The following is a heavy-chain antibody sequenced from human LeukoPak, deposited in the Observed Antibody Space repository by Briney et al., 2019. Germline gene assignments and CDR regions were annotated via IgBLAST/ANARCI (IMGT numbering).Heavy chain of an antibody. Sequence: GGSLRLSCAASGFTFSTFAMNWVRQAPGKGLEWVSVITDSGGKTYYADSVKGRFTISRDNSQNTLYLQMNSVRVEDTAVYYCANRAWLDSWGQGTLVTVSS. CDR1: GFTFSTFA. CDR2: ITDSGGKT. V-gene: IGHV3-23*01. CDR3: ANRAWLDS. D-gene: IGHD5-12*01. J-gene: IGHJ4*02.